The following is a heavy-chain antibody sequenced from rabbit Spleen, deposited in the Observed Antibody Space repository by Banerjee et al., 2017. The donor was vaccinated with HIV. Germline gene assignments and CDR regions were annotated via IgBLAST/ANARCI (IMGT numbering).Heavy chain of an antibody. Sequence: QSLEESGGDLVKPGASLTLTCTASGFSFSSSDYMCWVRQAPGKGLEWIACIEGGSSGFSYFASWAKGRFTISKTSSTTVTLQMTSLTAADTATYFCARDSGSSFSSYGMDLWGPGTLVTVS. CDR1: GFSFSSSDY. CDR3: ARDSGSSFSSYGMDL. D-gene: IGHD8-1*01. V-gene: IGHV1S40*01. J-gene: IGHJ6*01. CDR2: IEGGSSGFS.